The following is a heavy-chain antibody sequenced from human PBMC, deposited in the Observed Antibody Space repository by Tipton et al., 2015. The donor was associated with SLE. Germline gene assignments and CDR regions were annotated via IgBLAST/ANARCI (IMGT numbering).Heavy chain of an antibody. CDR2: IRYDGSGK. V-gene: IGHV3-30*02. D-gene: IGHD3-16*01. Sequence: LSLTCAASGFTFSDYAVHWVRQAPGKGLEWVASIRYDGSGKCYADSVKGRFTISRDNSKNTLYLQMNSLRAGDTAVYYCARDGGEDAFDIWGQGTMVTVSS. CDR3: ARDGGEDAFDI. J-gene: IGHJ3*02. CDR1: GFTFSDYA.